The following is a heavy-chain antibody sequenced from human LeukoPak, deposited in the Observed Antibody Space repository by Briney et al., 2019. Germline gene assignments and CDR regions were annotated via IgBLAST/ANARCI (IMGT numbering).Heavy chain of an antibody. D-gene: IGHD3-3*01. CDR3: ARDLGQFWSGYYSPFDP. CDR2: INPNSGGT. CDR1: GYTFTGYY. J-gene: IGHJ5*02. Sequence: GASVKVSCKASGYTFTGYYMHWVRQAPGQELEWMGWINPNSGGTNYAQKFQGRATMTRDTSISTAYMELSRLRSDDTAVYYCARDLGQFWSGYYSPFDPWGQGTLVTVSS. V-gene: IGHV1-2*02.